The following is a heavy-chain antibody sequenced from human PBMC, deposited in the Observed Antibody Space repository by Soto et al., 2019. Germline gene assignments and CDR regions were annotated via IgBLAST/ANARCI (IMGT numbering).Heavy chain of an antibody. V-gene: IGHV3-30*04. Sequence: GGSLRLSCAASGFTFSSYAMHWVRQAPGKGLEWVAVISYDGSNKYYADSVKGRFTISRDNSKNTLYLQMSSLRAEHTAVYYCAKDLTYYDILTGYLPRYYYYGMDVWGQGTTVTVSS. D-gene: IGHD3-9*01. J-gene: IGHJ6*02. CDR3: AKDLTYYDILTGYLPRYYYYGMDV. CDR2: ISYDGSNK. CDR1: GFTFSSYA.